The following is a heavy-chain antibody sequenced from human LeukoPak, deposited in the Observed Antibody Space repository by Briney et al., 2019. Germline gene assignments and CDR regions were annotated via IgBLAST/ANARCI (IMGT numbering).Heavy chain of an antibody. CDR3: ARGEYGSGSYPTRP. CDR2: ISAYNGNT. Sequence: ASVNVSCKDSVYTFTSYGISWVRQAPGQGLEWVGWISAYNGNTNYAQKLQGRVTMTTDTSTSTAYMELRSLRSDDTAVYYCARGEYGSGSYPTRPWGQGTLVTVSS. V-gene: IGHV1-18*01. J-gene: IGHJ5*02. D-gene: IGHD3-10*01. CDR1: VYTFTSYG.